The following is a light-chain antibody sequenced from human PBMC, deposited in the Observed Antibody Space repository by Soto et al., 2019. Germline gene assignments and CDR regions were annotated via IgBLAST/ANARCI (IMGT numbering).Light chain of an antibody. CDR1: GSNIGAGSD. V-gene: IGLV1-40*01. CDR3: QSYDTSLRAWV. Sequence: QSVLTQPPSVSGAPGQRVAISCTGSGSNIGAGSDVHWYQQLPGMAPKLLVYGNNNRPSGVPDRFSGSKSATSASLAITGLQAEDEADYYCQSYDTSLRAWVFGTGTQLTVL. CDR2: GNN. J-gene: IGLJ1*01.